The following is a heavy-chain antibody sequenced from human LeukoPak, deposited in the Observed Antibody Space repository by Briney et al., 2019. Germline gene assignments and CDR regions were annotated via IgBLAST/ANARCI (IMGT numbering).Heavy chain of an antibody. CDR2: INSDGSST. Sequence: PGGSLRLSCAASGFTFSSFWMHWVRQVPGKGLVWVSHINSDGSSTSSADSVKGRFTISRDNAKNTLYLQMNSLRAEDTAVYYCARGSFYSDVSTFYALGLGGQGPLATVSS. J-gene: IGHJ4*02. CDR3: ARGSFYSDVSTFYALGL. CDR1: GFTFSSFW. V-gene: IGHV3-74*01. D-gene: IGHD2/OR15-2a*01.